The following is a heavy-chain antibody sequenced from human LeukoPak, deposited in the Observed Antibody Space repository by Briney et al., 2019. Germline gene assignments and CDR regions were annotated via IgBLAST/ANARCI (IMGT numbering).Heavy chain of an antibody. CDR1: GFTFSSYA. D-gene: IGHD3-10*01. J-gene: IGHJ5*01. CDR2: ISGSGYTT. CDR3: AKGGVRMAENLLDF. Sequence: GGSLRLSCAASGFTFSSYAMSWVRQAPGKGLAWVSGISGSGYTTYYADSVKGRFTISRDNSKNTLYLQMNSLRADDTAVYYCAKGGVRMAENLLDFWGQGSLVTVSS. V-gene: IGHV3-23*01.